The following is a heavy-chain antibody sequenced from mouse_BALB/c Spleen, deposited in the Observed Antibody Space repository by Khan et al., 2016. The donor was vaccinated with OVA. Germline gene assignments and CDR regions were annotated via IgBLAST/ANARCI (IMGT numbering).Heavy chain of an antibody. CDR3: TRDRIEY. J-gene: IGHJ2*01. CDR1: GYTFTTYW. V-gene: IGHV1-7*01. Sequence: QVRLQQSGAELAKPGASVKMSCKASGYTFTTYWMHWVKQRPGQGLEWIGYINPTSGYTDYNEKFKDRATLSADKSSSTAYMQLSSLTSEDSAVYYCTRDRIEYWGQGTTLTVSS. CDR2: INPTSGYT.